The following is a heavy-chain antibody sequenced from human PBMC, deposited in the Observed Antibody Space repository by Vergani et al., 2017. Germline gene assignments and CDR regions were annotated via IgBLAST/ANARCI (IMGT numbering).Heavy chain of an antibody. V-gene: IGHV4-34*01. D-gene: IGHD4-17*01. CDR1: GGSFSGYY. Sequence: QVQLQQWGAGLLKPSETLSLTCAVYGGSFSGYYWSWIRQPPGKGLEWIGEINHSGSTNYNPSLKSRVTISVDTSKNQFSLKLSSVTAADTAVYYCARMTTVTRYYFDYWGQGTLVTVSS. CDR3: ARMTTVTRYYFDY. CDR2: INHSGST. J-gene: IGHJ4*02.